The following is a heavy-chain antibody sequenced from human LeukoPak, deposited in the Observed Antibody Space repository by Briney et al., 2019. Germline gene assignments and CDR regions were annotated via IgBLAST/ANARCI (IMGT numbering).Heavy chain of an antibody. CDR2: ISSSSSYI. CDR3: ARDVTGNDAFDI. Sequence: GGSLRLSCAASGFTFSSYSMNWVRQAPGKGLEWVSSISSSSSYIYYADSVKGRFTISSDNAKNSLYLQMNSLRAEDTAVYYRARDVTGNDAFDIWGQGTMVTVSS. CDR1: GFTFSSYS. V-gene: IGHV3-21*01. D-gene: IGHD7-27*01. J-gene: IGHJ3*02.